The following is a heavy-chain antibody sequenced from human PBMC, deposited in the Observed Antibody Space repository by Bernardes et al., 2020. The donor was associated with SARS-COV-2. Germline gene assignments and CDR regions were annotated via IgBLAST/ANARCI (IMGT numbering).Heavy chain of an antibody. V-gene: IGHV3-7*01. CDR2: IKQDGSDK. CDR3: ARDPYYDSSAYYSGYNWFDP. J-gene: IGHJ5*02. D-gene: IGHD3-22*01. Sequence: GGSLRLSCASSGFSFSNYWMNWVRQAPGKGLEWVANIKQDGSDKYYVDSVMGRFTISRDNAKTSLYLQMNSLRAEDTAVYYCARDPYYDSSAYYSGYNWFDPWGQGTLVTVSS. CDR1: GFSFSNYW.